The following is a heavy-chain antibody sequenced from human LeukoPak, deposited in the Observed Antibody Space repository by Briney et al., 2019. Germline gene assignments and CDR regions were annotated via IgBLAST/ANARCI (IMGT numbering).Heavy chain of an antibody. J-gene: IGHJ6*02. V-gene: IGHV3-74*01. Sequence: PGGSLRLSCAASGFTFSSYWMHWVRQAPGKGLVWVSRINSDGSSTSYADSVKGRFTISRDNAKKTLYLQMNSLRAEDTAVYYCARDREGITIFGVVIPYYYYGMDVWGQGTTVTVSS. CDR2: INSDGSST. CDR3: ARDREGITIFGVVIPYYYYGMDV. D-gene: IGHD3-3*01. CDR1: GFTFSSYW.